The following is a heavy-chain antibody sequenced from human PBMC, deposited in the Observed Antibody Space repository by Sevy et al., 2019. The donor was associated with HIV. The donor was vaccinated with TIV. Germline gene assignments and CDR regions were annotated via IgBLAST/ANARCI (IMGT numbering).Heavy chain of an antibody. CDR3: ARLRGGYGNGWFYYYMDV. CDR1: GGSIRRGDYF. CDR2: ITDSGRT. D-gene: IGHD3-10*01. J-gene: IGHJ6*03. V-gene: IGHV4-39*01. Sequence: SETLSLICSVTGGSIRRGDYFWGWIRQSPGKGLEWIGSITDSGRTYYNPSLKSRVTMSVDTSKNQFSLKLSAVTAADTAVHYCARLRGGYGNGWFYYYMDVWGKGTTVTVSS.